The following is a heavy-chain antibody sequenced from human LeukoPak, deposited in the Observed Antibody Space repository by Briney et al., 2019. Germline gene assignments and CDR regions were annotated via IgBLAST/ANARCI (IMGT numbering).Heavy chain of an antibody. Sequence: GGSLRLSCAASGFTFSSYAMSWVRQAPGKGLEWVAIVSHDGRNQYYAESVKGRFTISRDSSKNTVSLQMNSLTAGDSALYYCGRDPSARVTIDFWGQGTLVTVSS. V-gene: IGHV3-30*03. CDR3: GRDPSARVTIDF. D-gene: IGHD5-24*01. J-gene: IGHJ4*02. CDR1: GFTFSSYA. CDR2: VSHDGRNQ.